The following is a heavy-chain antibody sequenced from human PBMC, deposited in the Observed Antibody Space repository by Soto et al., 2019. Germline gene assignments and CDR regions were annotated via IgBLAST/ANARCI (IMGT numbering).Heavy chain of an antibody. V-gene: IGHV3-74*01. J-gene: IGHJ4*02. D-gene: IGHD1-26*01. CDR2: INSDGSIT. Sequence: EVQLVESGGGLILPGGSLRLSCAASGFTFNTHWMHWVRQAPGKGLVWVSRINSDGSITDYADSVKGRFSISRDNPRNTRYLQMNSLSPEDTAGYYCARAMTSVGAAAKGDFWGQGTLVTVSS. CDR1: GFTFNTHW. CDR3: ARAMTSVGAAAKGDF.